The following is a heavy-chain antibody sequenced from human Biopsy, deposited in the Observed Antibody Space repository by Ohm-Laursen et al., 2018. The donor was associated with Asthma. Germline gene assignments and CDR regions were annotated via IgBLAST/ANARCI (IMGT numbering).Heavy chain of an antibody. CDR2: ISKDASTQ. CDR1: GFSFSNFA. J-gene: IGHJ3*02. CDR3: VRDGTDDAFGI. Sequence: SLRLSCSASGFSFSNFAIHWVRQAPGKGLEWVGVISKDASTQDYADSVKGRFTMARDNSKNTLDLQMNSLREEDTAVYYCVRDGTDDAFGIWGQGTVVSVSS. D-gene: IGHD1-1*01. V-gene: IGHV3-30*01.